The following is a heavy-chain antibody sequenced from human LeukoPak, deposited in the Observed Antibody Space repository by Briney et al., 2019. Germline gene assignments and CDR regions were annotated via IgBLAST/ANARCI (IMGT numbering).Heavy chain of an antibody. V-gene: IGHV3-30*02. CDR3: AKDHPVFEY. J-gene: IGHJ4*02. CDR1: GFTFSSYA. CDR2: IRKDGSTV. Sequence: GSLRLSCAASGFTFSSYAMGWVRQTPGKGLEWVAFIRKDGSTVYNEDSVKGRFTISRDNSEGMVYLQMSSLRPEDTAVYYCAKDHPVFEYWGLGTLVTVSS.